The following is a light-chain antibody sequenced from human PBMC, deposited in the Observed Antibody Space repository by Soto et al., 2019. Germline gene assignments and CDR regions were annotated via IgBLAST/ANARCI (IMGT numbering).Light chain of an antibody. V-gene: IGKV1-9*01. CDR2: DVA. J-gene: IGKJ4*02. Sequence: DIQLTQSPSFLSASVGDRVTITCRARKDIGTFLAWYQQKPGRAPKVLIDDVATLQSGVPSRFSGSRSGTEFTLTISSLQPEDFASYYCQQLHSYPLPFGGGTTVEIK. CDR1: KDIGTF. CDR3: QQLHSYPLP.